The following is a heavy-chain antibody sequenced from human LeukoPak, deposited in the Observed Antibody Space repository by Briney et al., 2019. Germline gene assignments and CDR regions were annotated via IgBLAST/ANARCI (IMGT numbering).Heavy chain of an antibody. CDR1: GFTFRTYG. CDR2: ITGSSTWT. Sequence: PGGSLRLSCEASGFTFRTYGMTWVRQAPGKGLEWVSGITGSSTWTYYADSVRGRFTISRDNSKNTLHLQMNNLTADDTAIYYCARELVSLGTGYFDLWGRGTPVTVSS. D-gene: IGHD7-27*01. V-gene: IGHV3-23*01. CDR3: ARELVSLGTGYFDL. J-gene: IGHJ2*01.